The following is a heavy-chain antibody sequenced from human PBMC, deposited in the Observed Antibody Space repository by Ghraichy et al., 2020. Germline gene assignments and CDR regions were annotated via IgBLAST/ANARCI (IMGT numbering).Heavy chain of an antibody. CDR1: GYSIINGYY. CDR2: IFHSGIT. J-gene: IGHJ4*02. CDR3: ARHDSFGYIVYVKFDN. D-gene: IGHD2-15*01. Sequence: SETLSLTCTVSGYSIINGYYWGWVRQPPGKGLEWIGTIFHSGITYYTPSLKIRVTMSVDTSKNQFSLTLTSMPAADTAFYYCARHDSFGYIVYVKFDNWGQGTLVTVSS. V-gene: IGHV4-38-2*02.